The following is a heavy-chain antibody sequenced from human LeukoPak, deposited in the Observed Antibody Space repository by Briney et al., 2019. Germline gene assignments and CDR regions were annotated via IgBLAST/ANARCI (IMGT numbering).Heavy chain of an antibody. CDR2: IYHSGST. V-gene: IGHV4-30-2*02. Sequence: SQTLSLTCTVSGGSISSGGYYWSWIRQPPGKGLEWIGYIYHSGSTYYNPSLKSRVTISVDTSRNQFSLKLTSVTAADTAVYYCASGDDYSNYYFNYWGQGTLLTVSP. CDR1: GGSISSGGYY. D-gene: IGHD4-11*01. J-gene: IGHJ4*02. CDR3: ASGDDYSNYYFNY.